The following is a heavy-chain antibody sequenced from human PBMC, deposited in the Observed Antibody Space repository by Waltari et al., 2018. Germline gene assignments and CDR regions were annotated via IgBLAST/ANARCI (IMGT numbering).Heavy chain of an antibody. V-gene: IGHV1-69*05. D-gene: IGHD6-19*01. CDR2: IIPIFVTA. J-gene: IGHJ3*02. Sequence: QVQLVQSGAEVKKPGSSVKVSCKASGGTFSSYAISWVRQAPGQGMEWMEGIIPIFVTATYAQKFQGRVTITTDESTGTAYMELGSLRSEDTAVYYCARDFGLAVAGANTENAFDIWGQGTMVTVSS. CDR3: ARDFGLAVAGANTENAFDI. CDR1: GGTFSSYA.